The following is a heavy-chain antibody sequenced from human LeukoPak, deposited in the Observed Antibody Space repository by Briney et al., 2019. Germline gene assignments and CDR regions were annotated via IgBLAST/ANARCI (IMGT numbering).Heavy chain of an antibody. V-gene: IGHV3-23*01. Sequence: GGSLRLSRAASVFTLSSYTMRWVRQAPRKGLEWVSAISGSSASTYYAHSVKGRFTISRDNTKNTLYLQMNSRRAEDTYVYFCANLGCYDTHWGQGNRVTVSA. J-gene: IGHJ4*02. CDR2: ISGSSAST. CDR1: VFTLSSYT. D-gene: IGHD3-22*01. CDR3: ANLGCYDTH.